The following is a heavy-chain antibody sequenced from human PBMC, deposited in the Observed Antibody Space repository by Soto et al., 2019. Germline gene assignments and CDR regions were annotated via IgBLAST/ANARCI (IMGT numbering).Heavy chain of an antibody. J-gene: IGHJ6*02. CDR3: ERVLNGTNVGMDV. CDR2: ISYDGSNK. Sequence: GGSLRLSCAASGFTFSSYAMHWVRQAPGKGLEWVAVISYDGSNKYYADSVKGRFTISRDNSKNTLYLQMNSLRAEDTAVYYCERVLNGTNVGMDVWGQGTTVTVSS. V-gene: IGHV3-30-3*01. CDR1: GFTFSSYA. D-gene: IGHD1-20*01.